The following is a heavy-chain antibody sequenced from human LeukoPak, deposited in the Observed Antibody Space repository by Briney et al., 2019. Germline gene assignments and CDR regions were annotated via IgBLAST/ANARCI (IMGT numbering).Heavy chain of an antibody. Sequence: SETLSLTCTVSGGSISSYYWSWIRQPPGKGLEWIGYIYYSGSTNYNPSLKSRVTISVDTSKNQFSLKLSSVTAADTAVYYCARVDKGDGYNYGMDVWVQGTTVTVSS. CDR1: GGSISSYY. J-gene: IGHJ6*02. D-gene: IGHD5-24*01. V-gene: IGHV4-59*01. CDR2: IYYSGST. CDR3: ARVDKGDGYNYGMDV.